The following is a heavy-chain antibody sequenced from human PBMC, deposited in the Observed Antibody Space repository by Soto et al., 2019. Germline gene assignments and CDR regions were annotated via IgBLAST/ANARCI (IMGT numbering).Heavy chain of an antibody. CDR1: GFTLSSYG. J-gene: IGHJ4*02. D-gene: IGHD6-13*01. CDR2: IWYDGSNK. V-gene: IGHV3-33*01. CDR3: ARTGGLGIVAAGPGYYFDY. Sequence: GGSLRLSCAASGFTLSSYGRHWVLQATGKWLAWVAVIWYDGSNKYYADSVKGRFTISRDNSKNTLYLQMNSMRAEDTAVYYCARTGGLGIVAAGPGYYFDYWGQGTLVTVSS.